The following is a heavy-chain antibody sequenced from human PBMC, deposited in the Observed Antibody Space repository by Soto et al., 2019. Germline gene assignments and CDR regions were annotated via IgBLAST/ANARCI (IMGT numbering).Heavy chain of an antibody. J-gene: IGHJ4*02. CDR3: ARDNYTYYGALDY. V-gene: IGHV4-59*01. D-gene: IGHD3-10*01. CDR2: IYYSGST. Sequence: SETLSLTCTVSGGSISSYYWSWIRQPPGKGLEWIGYIYYSGSTNYNPSLKSRVTISVDTSKNQFSLKLSSVTAADTAVYYCARDNYTYYGALDYWGQGTLVTVSS. CDR1: GGSISSYY.